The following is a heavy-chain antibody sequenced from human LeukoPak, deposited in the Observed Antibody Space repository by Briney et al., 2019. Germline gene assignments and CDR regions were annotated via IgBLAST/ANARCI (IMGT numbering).Heavy chain of an antibody. CDR1: GFTFSSYV. CDR3: AKEASSSWYGSLGWFDP. J-gene: IGHJ5*02. CDR2: ISYDGSNE. Sequence: LAGGSLRLSCAASGFTFSSYVMHWVHQAPGKGLEWVAIISYDGSNEYYADSVKGRFTISRDNSKNTLYLQMNSLRAEDTALYYCAKEASSSWYGSLGWFDPWGQGTLVTVSS. V-gene: IGHV3-30*04. D-gene: IGHD6-13*01.